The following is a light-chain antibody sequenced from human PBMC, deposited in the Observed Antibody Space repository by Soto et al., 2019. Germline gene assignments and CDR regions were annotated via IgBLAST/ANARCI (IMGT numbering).Light chain of an antibody. CDR2: GAS. J-gene: IGKJ1*01. CDR3: QHLGA. Sequence: ENVLTQSPGTLSLSPGERATLSCRASQSVSSSYLAWYQQKPGQAPRLLIYGASSRATGIPDRFSGSGSGTDFTLTISRLEPEDFAVYYCQHLGAFGQGTKVEIK. V-gene: IGKV3-20*01. CDR1: QSVSSSY.